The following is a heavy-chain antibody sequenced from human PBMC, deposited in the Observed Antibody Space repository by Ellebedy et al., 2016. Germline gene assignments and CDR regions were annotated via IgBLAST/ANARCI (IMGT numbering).Heavy chain of an antibody. Sequence: GGSLRLSXAASGFTFSSYSMHWVRQAPGKGPECLAVVSGDGSKRYYRDSVRGRFTISRDNSENTLYLQMDSLTAEDTAVYYCVRDVGGNSQIDYWGQGTLVTVSS. CDR1: GFTFSSYS. CDR2: VSGDGSKR. D-gene: IGHD4-23*01. V-gene: IGHV3-30-3*01. J-gene: IGHJ4*01. CDR3: VRDVGGNSQIDY.